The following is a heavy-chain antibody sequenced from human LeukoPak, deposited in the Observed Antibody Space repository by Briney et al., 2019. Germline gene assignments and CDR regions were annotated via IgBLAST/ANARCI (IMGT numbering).Heavy chain of an antibody. CDR1: GGSFSGYY. D-gene: IGHD6-19*01. V-gene: IGHV4-34*01. CDR3: ARGLEWLLD. CDR2: INHSGST. J-gene: IGHJ3*01. Sequence: SETLSLTCAVYGGSFSGYYWSWIRQPPGKGLEWIGEINHSGSTNYNPSLKSRVTISVDTSKDQFSLKLSSVTAADTAVYYCARGLEWLLDWGQGTMVTASS.